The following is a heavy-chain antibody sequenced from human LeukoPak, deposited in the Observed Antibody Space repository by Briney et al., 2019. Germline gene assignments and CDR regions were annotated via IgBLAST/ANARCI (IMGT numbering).Heavy chain of an antibody. Sequence: SETLSLTCTVSGDSINNYFWSWLRQPAGKGLEWIGRINASGRTIYNSALKSRVTMSVDTSKNQFSLKLSSVTAADTAVYYCARERYSGSYLTAFDIWGQGTMVTVSS. J-gene: IGHJ3*02. V-gene: IGHV4-4*07. CDR2: INASGRT. CDR3: ARERYSGSYLTAFDI. D-gene: IGHD1-26*01. CDR1: GDSINNYF.